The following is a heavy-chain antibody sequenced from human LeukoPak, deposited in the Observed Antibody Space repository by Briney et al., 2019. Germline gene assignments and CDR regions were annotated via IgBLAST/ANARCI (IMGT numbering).Heavy chain of an antibody. Sequence: SETLSLTCTVSGGSISSGDYYWSWIRQPPGKGLEWIGYIYYSGSTYYNPSLKGRVTISVDTSKNQFSLKLSSVTAADTAVYYCARGESRVSICHWGQGTLVTVSS. CDR2: IYYSGST. V-gene: IGHV4-30-4*01. D-gene: IGHD6-13*01. J-gene: IGHJ4*02. CDR1: GGSISSGDYY. CDR3: ARGESRVSICH.